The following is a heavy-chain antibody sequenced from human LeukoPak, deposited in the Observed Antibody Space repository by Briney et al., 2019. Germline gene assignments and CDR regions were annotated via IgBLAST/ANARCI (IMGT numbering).Heavy chain of an antibody. Sequence: SETLSLTCAVYGGSFSGYYWSWIRQLPGKGLEWIGEINHSGSTNYNPSLKSRVTISVDTSKNQFSLKLSSVTAADTAVYYCAREPEPEWFGELPSFYFDYWGQGTLVTVSS. J-gene: IGHJ4*02. V-gene: IGHV4-34*01. CDR2: INHSGST. CDR3: AREPEPEWFGELPSFYFDY. CDR1: GGSFSGYY. D-gene: IGHD3-10*01.